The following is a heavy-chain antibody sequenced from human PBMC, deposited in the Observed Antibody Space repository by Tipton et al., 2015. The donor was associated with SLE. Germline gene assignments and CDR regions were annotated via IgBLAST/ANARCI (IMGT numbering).Heavy chain of an antibody. V-gene: IGHV3-23*03. CDR2: IYSGGST. Sequence: GSLRLSCVASGFTFSSYAMSWVRQAPGKGLEWVSLIYSGGSTYYADSVKGRFTISRDNSKNTLYLQMNSLRAEDTAVYYCANGYSSSWYYFDYWGQGTLVTVSS. J-gene: IGHJ4*02. CDR1: GFTFSSYA. D-gene: IGHD6-13*01. CDR3: ANGYSSSWYYFDY.